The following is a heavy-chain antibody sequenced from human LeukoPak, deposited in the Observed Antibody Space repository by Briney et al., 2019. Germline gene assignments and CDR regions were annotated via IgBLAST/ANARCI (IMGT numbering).Heavy chain of an antibody. CDR3: ARGAPDYYDSSGYYYVRWFDP. CDR1: GGSFSGYY. CDR2: INHSGST. J-gene: IGHJ5*02. Sequence: SETLSLTCVVYGGSFSGYYWSWIRQPPGKGLEWIGEINHSGSTNYNPSLKSRVTISVDTSKNQFSLKLSSVTAADTAVYYCARGAPDYYDSSGYYYVRWFDPWGQGTLVTVSS. V-gene: IGHV4-34*01. D-gene: IGHD3-22*01.